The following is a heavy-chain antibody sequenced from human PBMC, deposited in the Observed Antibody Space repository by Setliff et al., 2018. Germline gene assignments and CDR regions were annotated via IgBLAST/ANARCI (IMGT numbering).Heavy chain of an antibody. CDR3: ARSPSSGAYWNPRPFYSDY. D-gene: IGHD1-26*01. V-gene: IGHV4-61*09. J-gene: IGHJ4*02. CDR1: GASITSGGFY. CDR2: ISPSGST. Sequence: LSLTCSVSGASITSGGFYWTWIRQPAGKGLEWIGHISPSGSTTYNPSVKSRVTISLDTSKNHFSLKLDSVTAADTALYYCARSPSSGAYWNPRPFYSDYWARGTQVTVSS.